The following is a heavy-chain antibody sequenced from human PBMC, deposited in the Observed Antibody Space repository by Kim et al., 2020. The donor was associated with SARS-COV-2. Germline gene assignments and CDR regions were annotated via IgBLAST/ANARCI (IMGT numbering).Heavy chain of an antibody. CDR1: GFTFSNAW. CDR2: IKSKTDGGTT. CDR3: TTITPGGPYYDSSGYYSAGPNWFDP. J-gene: IGHJ5*02. D-gene: IGHD3-22*01. V-gene: IGHV3-15*01. Sequence: GGSLRLSCAASGFTFSNAWMSWVRQAPGKGLEWVGRIKSKTDGGTTDYAAPVKGRFTISRDDSKNTLYLQMNSLKTEDTAVYYCTTITPGGPYYDSSGYYSAGPNWFDPWGQGTLVTVSS.